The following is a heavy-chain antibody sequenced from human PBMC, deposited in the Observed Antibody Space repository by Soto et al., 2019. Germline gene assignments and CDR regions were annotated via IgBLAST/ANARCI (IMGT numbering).Heavy chain of an antibody. CDR3: ASSRYFDWTDYYYYYGMDV. CDR1: GGTFSSYA. J-gene: IGHJ6*02. D-gene: IGHD3-9*01. CDR2: IIPIFGTA. V-gene: IGHV1-69*13. Sequence: SVKVSCKASGGTFSSYAISWVRQAPGQGLEWMGGIIPIFGTANYAQKFQGRVTITADESTSTAYMELSSLRSEDTAVYYCASSRYFDWTDYYYYYGMDVWGQGTTVTVSS.